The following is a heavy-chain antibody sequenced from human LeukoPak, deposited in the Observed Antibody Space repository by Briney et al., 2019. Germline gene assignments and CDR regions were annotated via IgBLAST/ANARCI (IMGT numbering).Heavy chain of an antibody. J-gene: IGHJ4*02. Sequence: GRSLRLSCAASGFTFDDYAMHWVRQAPGKGLEWVSGISWNSGSIGYADSVKGRFTISRDNAKNSLYLQMNSLRGGDTAVYYCARGIGYLQDYWGQGTLATVSS. V-gene: IGHV3-9*01. CDR1: GFTFDDYA. CDR2: ISWNSGSI. CDR3: ARGIGYLQDY. D-gene: IGHD6-19*01.